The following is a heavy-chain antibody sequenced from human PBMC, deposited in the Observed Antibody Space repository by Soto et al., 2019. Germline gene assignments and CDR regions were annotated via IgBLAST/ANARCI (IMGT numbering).Heavy chain of an antibody. D-gene: IGHD1-20*01. J-gene: IGHJ4*02. V-gene: IGHV4-59*01. CDR1: GGSISSYY. CDR3: ARSDRLYKYYFDY. Sequence: SETLSLTCTVSGGSISSYYWSWIRQPPGKGLEWIGYIYYSGSTNYNPSLKSRVTISVDTSKNQFSLKLSSVTAADTAVYYCARSDRLYKYYFDYWGQGTLVTVSS. CDR2: IYYSGST.